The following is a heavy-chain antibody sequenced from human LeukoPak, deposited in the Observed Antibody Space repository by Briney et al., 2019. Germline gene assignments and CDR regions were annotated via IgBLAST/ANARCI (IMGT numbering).Heavy chain of an antibody. CDR2: ISYDGSNK. D-gene: IGHD6-19*01. V-gene: IGHV3-30-3*01. J-gene: IGHJ4*02. Sequence: GRSLRLSCAASGFTFSSYAMHWVRQAPGKGLEWVAVISYDGSNKYYADSVKGRFTISRDNSKNTLYLQMNSLRAEDTAVYYCASPLGGKYSSGWYYDYWGQGTLVTVSS. CDR1: GFTFSSYA. CDR3: ASPLGGKYSSGWYYDY.